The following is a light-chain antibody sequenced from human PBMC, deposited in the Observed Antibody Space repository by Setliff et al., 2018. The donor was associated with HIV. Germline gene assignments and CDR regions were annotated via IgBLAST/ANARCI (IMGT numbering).Light chain of an antibody. CDR2: DVS. CDR1: SSDIGRYNY. CDR3: CSYARGRTYV. Sequence: QSALSQPASVSGSPGQSITISCTGTSSDIGRYNYVSWYQQDPGKGPTLVIFDVSERPSGVSNRFSGSKSGNTASLIISGLQPDAEADYYCCSYARGRTYVFGSGTKPPS. J-gene: IGLJ1*01. V-gene: IGLV2-14*03.